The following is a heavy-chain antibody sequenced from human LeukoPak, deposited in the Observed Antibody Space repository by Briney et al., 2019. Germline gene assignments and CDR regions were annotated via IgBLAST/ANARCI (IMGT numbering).Heavy chain of an antibody. CDR2: ISWNSGNI. Sequence: GGSLRLSCAASGFTFDDYAMHWVRQAPGKGLEWVSGISWNSGNIDYADSVEGRFTISRDNAKNSLYLQMNSLRAEDTALYYCAKDVDSSGSVSGHFQHWGQGTLVTVSS. V-gene: IGHV3-9*01. D-gene: IGHD3-22*01. CDR3: AKDVDSSGSVSGHFQH. CDR1: GFTFDDYA. J-gene: IGHJ1*01.